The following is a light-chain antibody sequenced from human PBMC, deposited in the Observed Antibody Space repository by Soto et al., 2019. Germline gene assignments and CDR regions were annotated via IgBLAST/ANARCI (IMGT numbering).Light chain of an antibody. Sequence: EIRLTQSPATLSVTPGERATLSCRASQSVSSNLAWYQQKPGQAPRLLIYGASTRATGIPARFSGSGSGTEFTLTISSLQSEDFAVYYCQQYNNWPPFGQGTKVDI. CDR2: GAS. CDR3: QQYNNWPP. CDR1: QSVSSN. V-gene: IGKV3-15*01. J-gene: IGKJ1*01.